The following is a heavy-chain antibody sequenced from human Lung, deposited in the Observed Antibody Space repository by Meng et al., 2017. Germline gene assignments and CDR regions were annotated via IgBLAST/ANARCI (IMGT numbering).Heavy chain of an antibody. J-gene: IGHJ4*02. CDR3: ARGPTTMAHDFDY. Sequence: QVQVQLRGAGLFKPSETRALPCVSSGGCFSNHYGSWIRQPPGKELEWIGEMNQSGSTNYNPSLESRATISVDTSQNNLSLKLSSVTAADSAVYYCARGPTTMAHDFDYWGQGTLVTVSS. CDR1: GGCFSNHY. D-gene: IGHD4-11*01. CDR2: MNQSGST. V-gene: IGHV4-34*01.